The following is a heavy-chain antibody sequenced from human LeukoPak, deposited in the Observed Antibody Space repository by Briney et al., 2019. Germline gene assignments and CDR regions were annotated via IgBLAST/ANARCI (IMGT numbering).Heavy chain of an antibody. V-gene: IGHV3-74*01. Sequence: GGSLRLSCAASGFTFRTSWMHWVRQVPGKGLVWVSRIDSDGRSTSYADFVKGPSTISRDNARNTFYLQMSSLRVEDTAVYSCARDNIRSLDDWGQGTLVTVSS. J-gene: IGHJ4*02. CDR3: ARDNIRSLDD. CDR1: GFTFRTSW. D-gene: IGHD1-14*01. CDR2: IDSDGRST.